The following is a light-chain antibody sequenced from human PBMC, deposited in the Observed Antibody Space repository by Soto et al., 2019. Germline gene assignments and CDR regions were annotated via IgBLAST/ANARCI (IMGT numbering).Light chain of an antibody. CDR3: QQYGSSPPLT. Sequence: EFVLTQSPGTLSLSPGERATLSCRASQSVSSSFLAWYQQKPGQAPRILIYGACTRATGIPDRFSGSGSGTDFTLTISRLEPEDFAVYYCQQYGSSPPLTFGGGTKVEI. CDR1: QSVSSSF. V-gene: IGKV3-20*01. J-gene: IGKJ4*01. CDR2: GAC.